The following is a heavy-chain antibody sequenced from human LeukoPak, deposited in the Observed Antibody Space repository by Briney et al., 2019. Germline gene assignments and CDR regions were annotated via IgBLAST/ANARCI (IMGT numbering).Heavy chain of an antibody. V-gene: IGHV4-38-2*01. Sequence: PSETLSLTCGVSGYSISSGYYWGWIRQPPGKGLEWIGTIYHSGTTYYNPSLNSRVTISADTSKNQFSLKVTSVIAADTAVYYCARLGGGAVSNYMDVWGKGTTVTVSS. CDR1: GYSISSGYY. CDR3: ARLGGGAVSNYMDV. CDR2: IYHSGTT. D-gene: IGHD3-10*01. J-gene: IGHJ6*03.